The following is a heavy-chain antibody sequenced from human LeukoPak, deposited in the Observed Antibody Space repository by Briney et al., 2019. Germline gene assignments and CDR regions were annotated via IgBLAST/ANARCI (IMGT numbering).Heavy chain of an antibody. D-gene: IGHD3-22*01. CDR2: IHYSGNT. J-gene: IGHJ3*02. Sequence: PSETLSLTCTVSGGSISSSAYYWDWIRQPPGKGLEWIGNIHYSGNTYYVPSLTSRVTMSVDTSKNQFSLKLSSVTAADTAMYYCARNMTVILVAERTDAFDIWGQGTMVTVSS. V-gene: IGHV4-39*01. CDR3: ARNMTVILVAERTDAFDI. CDR1: GGSISSSAYY.